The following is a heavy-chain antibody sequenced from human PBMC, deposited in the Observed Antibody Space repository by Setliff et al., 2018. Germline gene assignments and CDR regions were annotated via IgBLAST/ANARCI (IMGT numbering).Heavy chain of an antibody. V-gene: IGHV3-23*01. CDR3: AKIWGAYCTGNRCHSDPPHWDN. J-gene: IGHJ4*02. CDR2: ISGSGDKT. D-gene: IGHD2-15*01. Sequence: LRLSCAASGFPFSNFAMTWVRQAPGKGLEWVSGISGSGDKTYYADSVKGRFTISRDNSKNTLYLQMNSLRAEDTAIYYCAKIWGAYCTGNRCHSDPPHWDNWGQGTLVTVSS. CDR1: GFPFSNFA.